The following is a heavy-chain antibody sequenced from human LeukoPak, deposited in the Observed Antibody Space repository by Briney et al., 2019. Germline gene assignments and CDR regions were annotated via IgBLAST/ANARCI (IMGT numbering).Heavy chain of an antibody. CDR3: ARARRATVVTPTDY. D-gene: IGHD4-17*01. V-gene: IGHV3-64*01. CDR2: ISSNGGGT. J-gene: IGHJ4*02. Sequence: GGSLRLSCAASGFTFSSYAMHWVRQAPGKGLEYVSAISSNGGGTYYANSVKGRFTISRDNSKNTLYLQMGSLRAEDMAVYYCARARRATVVTPTDYWGQGTLVTVSS. CDR1: GFTFSSYA.